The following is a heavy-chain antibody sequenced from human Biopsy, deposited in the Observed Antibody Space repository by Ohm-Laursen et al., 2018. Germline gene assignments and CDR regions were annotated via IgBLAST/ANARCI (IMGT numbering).Heavy chain of an antibody. D-gene: IGHD3-22*01. V-gene: IGHV4-39*01. J-gene: IGHJ5*02. CDR3: ARDYDTSGYYYVS. CDR2: MYYGETT. CDR1: GDSVSRSSHY. Sequence: GTLSLTCTVSGDSVSRSSHYWGWIRQAPGKGLEWIGSMYYGETTSYNPSLKSRVTISGDTSNNQYSLKVNSVTAADTAVYYCARDYDTSGYYYVSWGQGTLVTVSS.